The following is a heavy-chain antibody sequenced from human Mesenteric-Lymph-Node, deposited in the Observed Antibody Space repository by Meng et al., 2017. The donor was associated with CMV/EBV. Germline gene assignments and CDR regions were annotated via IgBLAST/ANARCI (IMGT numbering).Heavy chain of an antibody. CDR2: ISGSGGST. CDR1: GFTFSSYA. V-gene: IGHV3-23*01. Sequence: GESLKISCAASGFTFSSYAMSWVRQAPGKGLEWVSAISGSGGSTYYADSVKGRFTISRDNSKNTLYLQMNSLRAEDTAVYYCARQDDYSNHVDYWGQGTLVTVSS. CDR3: ARQDDYSNHVDY. J-gene: IGHJ4*02. D-gene: IGHD4-11*01.